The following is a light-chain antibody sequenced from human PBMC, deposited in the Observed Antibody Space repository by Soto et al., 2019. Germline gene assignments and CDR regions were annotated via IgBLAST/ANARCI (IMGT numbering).Light chain of an antibody. J-gene: IGKJ5*01. Sequence: VMTQTRLSLSVAPGQPASISCKSSKSLLHITGETFLFWYLQKPGQSPQLLIYEVSTRVSGVPDRFSGSGSGTDFTLEISRVETDDVRIYYCMQSTPLPPTSAQRTRLE. V-gene: IGKV2D-29*02. CDR2: EVS. CDR3: MQSTPLPPT. CDR1: KSLLHITGETF.